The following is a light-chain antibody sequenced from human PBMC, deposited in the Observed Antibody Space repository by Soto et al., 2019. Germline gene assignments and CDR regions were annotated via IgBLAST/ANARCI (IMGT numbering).Light chain of an antibody. J-gene: IGKJ2*01. Sequence: IQMTQSPSTLSASVGDRVTITCRASQGVGDWLAWYQQKPGKAPKVLFYKASTLHSGVPSRFSGSGSGTEFTLTISILQPDDFSTYYCQQYDSYSTFGQGTKLEIK. CDR1: QGVGDW. CDR2: KAS. CDR3: QQYDSYST. V-gene: IGKV1-5*03.